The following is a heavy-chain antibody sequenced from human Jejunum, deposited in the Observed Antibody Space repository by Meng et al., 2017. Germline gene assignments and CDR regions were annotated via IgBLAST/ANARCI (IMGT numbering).Heavy chain of an antibody. J-gene: IGHJ4*02. D-gene: IGHD2-2*03. CDR3: ARMDSAFHYFDY. Sequence: QLQLHQSGSGLVKPSQTLSLNCAVSGGSINSDGYTWSWIRKPPGKGLEWIGYIYHTGSPYYNPSLKSRLTISVDRSENQFSLKLSSVTAADTAVYYCARMDSAFHYFDYWGQGTLVTVSS. CDR1: GGSINSDGYT. V-gene: IGHV4-30-2*01. CDR2: IYHTGSP.